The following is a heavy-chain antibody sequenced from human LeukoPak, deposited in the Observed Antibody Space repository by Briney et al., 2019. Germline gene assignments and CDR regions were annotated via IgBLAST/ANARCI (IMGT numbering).Heavy chain of an antibody. CDR3: AKGGHFSPFDY. V-gene: IGHV3-15*01. CDR1: GFTFSNAW. D-gene: IGHD2/OR15-2a*01. J-gene: IGHJ4*02. Sequence: GGSLRLSCAASGFTFSNAWMSWVRQAPGKGLEWVGRIKSKTDGGTTDYAAPVKGRFTISRDDSKNTLYLQMNSLRAEDTAVYYCAKGGHFSPFDYWGQGTLVTVSS. CDR2: IKSKTDGGTT.